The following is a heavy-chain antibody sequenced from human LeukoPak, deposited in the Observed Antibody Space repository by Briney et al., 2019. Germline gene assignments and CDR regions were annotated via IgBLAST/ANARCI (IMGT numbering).Heavy chain of an antibody. V-gene: IGHV3-23*01. D-gene: IGHD5-12*01. J-gene: IGHJ4*02. CDR3: AKDRSGYDYYGQYYFDY. CDR1: GFTYSIYA. Sequence: GGSLRLFCAASGFTYSIYAMRWVRQARGEGLEWGSAISGSGESTYYADPVKGRFTIYRYNSKMTLYLQMNSLRAEDTALYYCAKDRSGYDYYGQYYFDYWGQGTLVTVSS. CDR2: ISGSGEST.